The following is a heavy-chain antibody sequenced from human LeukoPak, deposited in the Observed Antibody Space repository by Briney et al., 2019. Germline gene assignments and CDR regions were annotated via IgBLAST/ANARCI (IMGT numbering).Heavy chain of an antibody. CDR3: ARDSYGSVPGFDY. CDR1: GFTFSSYA. D-gene: IGHD3-10*01. CDR2: ISSNGGST. Sequence: PGGSLRLSCSASGFTFSSYAMHWVRQAPGKGLEYVSAISSNGGSTYYADSVKGRFTISRDNSKNTLYLQMSSLRAEDTAVYYCARDSYGSVPGFDYWGQGTLVTVSS. V-gene: IGHV3-64D*06. J-gene: IGHJ4*02.